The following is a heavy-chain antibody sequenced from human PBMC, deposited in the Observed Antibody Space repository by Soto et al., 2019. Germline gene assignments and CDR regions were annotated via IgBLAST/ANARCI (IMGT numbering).Heavy chain of an antibody. J-gene: IGHJ4*02. CDR1: GFKFGGYG. CDR2: IKYDGSNQ. Sequence: QVQLVESGGGVVQPGTSLRLTCEASGFKFGGYGMHWVRQSPGKGLEWVAFIKYDGSNQYYADSVKGRFTISRDSSRSTLSLQMNRLRVEDTAVYFCAGDRVAFGTDQWGQGTLVTVSS. D-gene: IGHD3-16*01. CDR3: AGDRVAFGTDQ. V-gene: IGHV3-33*05.